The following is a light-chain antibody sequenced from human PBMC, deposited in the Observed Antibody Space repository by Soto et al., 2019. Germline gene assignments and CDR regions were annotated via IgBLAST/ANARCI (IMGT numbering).Light chain of an antibody. V-gene: IGKV3-11*01. CDR2: DAS. J-gene: IGKJ5*01. Sequence: EVVLTQSPATLSLSPGETATLSCRASHTVDIYLAWYQQKPGQAPSLLIYDASNRATGIPARFSGSGSGSDFTLTISSLVPEDSAVYYCQQRKHWPLLTFGQGTRLE. CDR1: HTVDIY. CDR3: QQRKHWPLLT.